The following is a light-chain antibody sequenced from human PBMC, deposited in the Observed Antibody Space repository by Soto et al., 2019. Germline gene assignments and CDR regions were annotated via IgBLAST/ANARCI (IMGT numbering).Light chain of an antibody. J-gene: IGLJ1*01. Sequence: LAQPRSVSGSPGQSVTLSCTGTSSDVGNYDYVSWYQQHPGMAPKLIIYDVVKRPSGVPDRFSGSKSGNTASLTISGLQAEDEADYYCCSYAGSYIQYVFGTGTKVTVL. CDR2: DVV. CDR1: SSDVGNYDY. CDR3: CSYAGSYIQYV. V-gene: IGLV2-11*01.